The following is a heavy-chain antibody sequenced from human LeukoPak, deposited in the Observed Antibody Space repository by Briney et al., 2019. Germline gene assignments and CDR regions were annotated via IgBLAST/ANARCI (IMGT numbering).Heavy chain of an antibody. D-gene: IGHD6-19*01. Sequence: GGSLRLSCAASGFTFSSYSMNWVRQAPGKGLEWVSYISSSSSTIYYADSVKGRFTISRDNAKNSLYLQMNSLRAEDTAVYYCARGASGWSRDLYYFDSWGQGTLVTVSS. CDR2: ISSSSSTI. CDR3: ARGASGWSRDLYYFDS. V-gene: IGHV3-48*01. CDR1: GFTFSSYS. J-gene: IGHJ4*02.